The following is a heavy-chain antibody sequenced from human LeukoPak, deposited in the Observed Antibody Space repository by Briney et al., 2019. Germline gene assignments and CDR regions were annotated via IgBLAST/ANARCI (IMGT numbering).Heavy chain of an antibody. CDR1: GGSFSGYY. CDR3: ARVGYSYVINDWSRTGLGAYPPKYYYHMDV. V-gene: IGHV4-34*01. Sequence: SETLSLTCAVYGGSFSGYYWSWIRQPPGKGLEWIGEINHSGSTNYNPSLKSRVTISGDTSKNQFSLKLSSVTAADTAVYFCARVGYSYVINDWSRTGLGAYPPKYYYHMDVWGKGTTVTVS. J-gene: IGHJ6*03. CDR2: INHSGST. D-gene: IGHD5-18*01.